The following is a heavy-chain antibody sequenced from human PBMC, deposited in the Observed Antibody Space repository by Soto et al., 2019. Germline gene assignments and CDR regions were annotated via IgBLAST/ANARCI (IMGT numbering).Heavy chain of an antibody. D-gene: IGHD5-12*01. J-gene: IGHJ4*02. Sequence: ASVKVSCKASGYTFTSYDINWVRQATGQGLEWMGWMNPNSGNTGYAQKFQGRVTMTRNISISTAYMELSSLRSEDTAVYYCARDRVDIVATDTFDYWGQETLVTVSS. V-gene: IGHV1-8*01. CDR2: MNPNSGNT. CDR3: ARDRVDIVATDTFDY. CDR1: GYTFTSYD.